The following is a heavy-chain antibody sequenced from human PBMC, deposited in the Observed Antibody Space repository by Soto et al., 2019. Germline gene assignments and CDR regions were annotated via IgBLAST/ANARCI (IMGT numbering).Heavy chain of an antibody. Sequence: PGGSLRLSCAASGFTVSSNYMSWVRQAPGKGLEWVSVIYSGGSTYYADSVKGRFTISRDNSKNTLYLQMNGLRAEDTAVYYCARDLNYYSAFDIWGQGTMVTVSS. CDR1: GFTVSSNY. V-gene: IGHV3-53*01. CDR3: ARDLNYYSAFDI. D-gene: IGHD2-21*02. CDR2: IYSGGST. J-gene: IGHJ3*02.